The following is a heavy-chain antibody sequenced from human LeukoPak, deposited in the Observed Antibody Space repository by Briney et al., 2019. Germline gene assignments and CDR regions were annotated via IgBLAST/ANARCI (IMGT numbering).Heavy chain of an antibody. CDR3: AKDRAPYCSSTSCYLGFDP. CDR2: ITGSGGNS. J-gene: IGHJ5*02. CDR1: GFIFSNYA. D-gene: IGHD2-2*01. V-gene: IGHV3-23*01. Sequence: GGSLRLSCKASGFIFSNYAMSWVRQAPGKGLQWVSIITGSGGNSYYTDSVKGRFTLSRDNSKNTLFLQMNSLRAEDTAVYYCAKDRAPYCSSTSCYLGFDPWGQGTLVTVSS.